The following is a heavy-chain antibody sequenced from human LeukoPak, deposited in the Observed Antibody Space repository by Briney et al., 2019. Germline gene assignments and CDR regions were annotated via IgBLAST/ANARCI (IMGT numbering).Heavy chain of an antibody. V-gene: IGHV4-59*07. CDR2: IYYSGST. CDR1: GGSISSYY. CDR3: ARSRHYDSSGYPPFDY. J-gene: IGHJ4*02. D-gene: IGHD3-22*01. Sequence: SDTLSLTCTLSGGSISSYYWSWIRQPPGKGLEWIGYIYYSGSTNYNPPLKSRVTISVDTSKNQFSLKLSSVTAADTAVYYCARSRHYDSSGYPPFDYWGQGTLVTVSS.